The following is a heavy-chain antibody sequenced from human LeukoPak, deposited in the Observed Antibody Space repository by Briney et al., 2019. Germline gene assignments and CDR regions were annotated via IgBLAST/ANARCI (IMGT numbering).Heavy chain of an antibody. CDR2: ISGSGGST. V-gene: IGHV3-23*01. D-gene: IGHD3-3*01. CDR3: AKDRGYDFWSGYYTYDY. Sequence: GGSLRLSCAASGFTFSSYAMSWVRQAPGKRLEWVSAISGSGGSTYYADSVKGRFTISRDNSKNTLYLQMNSLRAEDTAVYYCAKDRGYDFWSGYYTYDYWGQGTLVTVSS. J-gene: IGHJ4*02. CDR1: GFTFSSYA.